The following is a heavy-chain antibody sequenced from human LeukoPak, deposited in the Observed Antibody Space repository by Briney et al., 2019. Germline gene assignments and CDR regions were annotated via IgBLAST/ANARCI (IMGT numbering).Heavy chain of an antibody. CDR3: GRDPNGDYVGAFDF. J-gene: IGHJ3*01. Sequence: GGSLRLSCAASGFTFSRYAMTWVRQAPGKGLEWVSSIRGAGGASYTDSVKGRFTMSRDNSKDTLYLQMNSLTAEDTAIYYCGRDPNGDYVGAFDFWGQGTLVTVSS. CDR1: GFTFSRYA. V-gene: IGHV3-23*01. CDR2: IRGAGGA. D-gene: IGHD4-17*01.